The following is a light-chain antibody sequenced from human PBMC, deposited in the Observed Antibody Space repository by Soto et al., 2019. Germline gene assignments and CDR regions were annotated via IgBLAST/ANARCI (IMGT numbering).Light chain of an antibody. CDR3: QQRSDWQYT. V-gene: IGKV3-11*01. J-gene: IGKJ1*01. Sequence: EVVLTQSPATLSLSPGERATLSCRASQRITSYLAWYQQRPGQAPRLLIYDATNRASGVPARCSGSRSGTDFTLTISSLQPEDFAVYFCQQRSDWQYTFGHGTQV. CDR2: DAT. CDR1: QRITSY.